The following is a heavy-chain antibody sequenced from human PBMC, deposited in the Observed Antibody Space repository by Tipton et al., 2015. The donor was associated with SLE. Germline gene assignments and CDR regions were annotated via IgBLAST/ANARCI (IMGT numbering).Heavy chain of an antibody. CDR2: IHHSGRT. D-gene: IGHD6-13*01. CDR3: ARLCCIGAAGTGHFQL. V-gene: IGHV4-39*07. CDR1: GDSISNSDYY. Sequence: TLSLTCTVSGDSISNSDYYWGWIRQPPGKGLEWIGNIHHSGRTYYSPSLKSRVTISVDTSRNQFSLQVSSVTTADTAVYYCARLCCIGAAGTGHFQLWGQGTLVTASS. J-gene: IGHJ1*01.